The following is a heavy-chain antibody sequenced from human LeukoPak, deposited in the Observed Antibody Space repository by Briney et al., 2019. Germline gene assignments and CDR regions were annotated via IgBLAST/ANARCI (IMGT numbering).Heavy chain of an antibody. J-gene: IGHJ6*02. Sequence: PGGSLRLSCAASGFTFSSYGMHWVRQAPGKGLEWVAFIRYDGSNKYYADSVKGRFTISRDNSKNTLYLQMNSLRAEDTAVYYCAKDPLTGPYYYYYGMDVWGQGTTVTVSS. CDR1: GFTFSSYG. D-gene: IGHD3-9*01. V-gene: IGHV3-30*02. CDR3: AKDPLTGPYYYYYGMDV. CDR2: IRYDGSNK.